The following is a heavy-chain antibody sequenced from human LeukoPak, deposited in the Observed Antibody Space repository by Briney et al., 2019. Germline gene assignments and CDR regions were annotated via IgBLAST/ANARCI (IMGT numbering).Heavy chain of an antibody. CDR2: INSNSGGT. J-gene: IGHJ3*02. D-gene: IGHD6-19*01. CDR1: GYTFTDYY. V-gene: IGHV1-2*02. CDR3: AKYSSGWYDAFDI. Sequence: ASVKVSCKASGYTFTDYYIHWVRQAPGQGLEWMGWINSNSGGTNYAQKFQVRVTMTRDTSLSTAYMELSRLRSDDTAVYYCAKYSSGWYDAFDIWDQGTMVTVSS.